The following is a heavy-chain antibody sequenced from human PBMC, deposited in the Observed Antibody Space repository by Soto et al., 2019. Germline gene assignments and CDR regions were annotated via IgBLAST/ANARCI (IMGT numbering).Heavy chain of an antibody. V-gene: IGHV3-23*01. Sequence: SLRLSCAASGFTFNSYGMNWVRQAPGKGLEWVAGVSAGGGDTSYADSVKGRFFISRDNSKNTVTLQMNNLTLDDTAVYYCATSFRYFDNWGQGTRVTVSS. CDR3: ATSFRYFDN. D-gene: IGHD3-9*01. J-gene: IGHJ4*02. CDR2: VSAGGGDT. CDR1: GFTFNSYG.